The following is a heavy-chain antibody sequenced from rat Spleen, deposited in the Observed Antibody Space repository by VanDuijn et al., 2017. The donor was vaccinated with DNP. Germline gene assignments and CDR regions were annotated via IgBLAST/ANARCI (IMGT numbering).Heavy chain of an antibody. Sequence: EVQLVESGGGLVQPGNSLKLSCAASGFTFSDYAMAWVRQSLKKGLEWVAVIIYYGSNTHYRDSVKGRFTISRENAESTLYLQMDSLRSEDTATYYCARGPHYGGYSDYFDYWGQGVMVTVSS. V-gene: IGHV5-17*01. CDR2: IIYYGSNT. J-gene: IGHJ2*01. D-gene: IGHD1-11*01. CDR3: ARGPHYGGYSDYFDY. CDR1: GFTFSDYA.